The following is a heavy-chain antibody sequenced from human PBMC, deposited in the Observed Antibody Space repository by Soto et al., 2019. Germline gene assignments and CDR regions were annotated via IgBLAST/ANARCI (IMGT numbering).Heavy chain of an antibody. CDR3: ASGHDYGDYGGRYYYGMDV. CDR1: GGSISSGGYY. D-gene: IGHD4-17*01. J-gene: IGHJ6*02. Sequence: SETLSLTCTVSGGSISSGGYYWSWIRQHPGKGLEWIGYIYYSGSTYYNPSLKSRVTISVDTSKNQFSLKLSSVTAADTAVYYCASGHDYGDYGGRYYYGMDVWGQGTTVTVSS. CDR2: IYYSGST. V-gene: IGHV4-31*03.